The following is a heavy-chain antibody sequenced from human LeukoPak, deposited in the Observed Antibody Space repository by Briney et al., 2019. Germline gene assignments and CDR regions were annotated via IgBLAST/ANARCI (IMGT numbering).Heavy chain of an antibody. CDR3: ARNNLWDFWSGYPDYYYYMDV. V-gene: IGHV3-74*01. D-gene: IGHD3-3*01. J-gene: IGHJ6*03. CDR2: INTDGSST. Sequence: GGSLRLSCAASGFTFSSYWMHWVRQAPGKGMVWVSRINTDGSSTSYADSVKGRFTISRDNAKNTLYLQMNSLRAEDTAVYYCARNNLWDFWSGYPDYYYYMDVLGKGTTVTVSS. CDR1: GFTFSSYW.